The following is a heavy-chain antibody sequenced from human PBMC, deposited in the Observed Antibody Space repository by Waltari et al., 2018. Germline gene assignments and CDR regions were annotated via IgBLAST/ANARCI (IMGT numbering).Heavy chain of an antibody. D-gene: IGHD2-15*01. CDR2: VHGSGRT. V-gene: IGHV4-4*02. CDR1: GDSVSSTYW. Sequence: QLQLQESGPGLVKPSGTLSLTCAGSGDSVSSTYWWSWVRQSPQKRLEWIGQVHGSGRTNYNPSFASRITVSLDTSNNLFALKVTSATAADTAVYYCARDRGRGLYLDTWGPGTLVTVSP. J-gene: IGHJ5*02. CDR3: ARDRGRGLYLDT.